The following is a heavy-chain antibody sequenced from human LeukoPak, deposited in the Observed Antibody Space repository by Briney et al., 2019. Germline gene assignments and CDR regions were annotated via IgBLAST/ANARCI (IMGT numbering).Heavy chain of an antibody. D-gene: IGHD3-22*01. CDR1: GFTFSIYA. J-gene: IGHJ4*02. CDR3: ARDRPNYYGSDGHYYRRDGDY. V-gene: IGHV3-23*01. CDR2: ITSRGEST. Sequence: GGSLRLSCAASGFTFSIYAMSWVRQAPGKGLQWVSSITSRGESTWYVDSVKGRFTITRDNSENTLYLQMHSRRAEDTAVYYCARDRPNYYGSDGHYYRRDGDYWGRGTLVSVSS.